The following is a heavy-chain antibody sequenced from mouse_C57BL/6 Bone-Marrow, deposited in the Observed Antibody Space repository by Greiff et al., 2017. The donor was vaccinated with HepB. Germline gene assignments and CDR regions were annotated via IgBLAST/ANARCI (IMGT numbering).Heavy chain of an antibody. CDR2: ISNGGGST. Sequence: EVKVEESGGGLVQPGGSLKLSCAASGFTFSDYYMYWVRQTPEKRLEWVAYISNGGGSTYYPDTVKGRFTISRDNAKNTLYLQRSRLKSEDTAMYYCARHLGDYGSSYGYFDVWGTGTTVTVSS. J-gene: IGHJ1*03. V-gene: IGHV5-12*01. D-gene: IGHD1-1*01. CDR3: ARHLGDYGSSYGYFDV. CDR1: GFTFSDYY.